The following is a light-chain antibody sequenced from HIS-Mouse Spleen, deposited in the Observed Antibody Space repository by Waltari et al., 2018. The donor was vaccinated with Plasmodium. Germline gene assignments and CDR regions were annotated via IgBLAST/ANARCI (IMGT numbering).Light chain of an antibody. CDR3: QQFNSYPIT. CDR2: DAS. Sequence: AIQLTQSPSSLTASVGDRVTITCRASQGISSALAWYQQKPGKAPKLLIYDASSLESGVPSRFSGSGSGTDFTLTISSLQPEDFATYYCQQFNSYPITFGQGTRLEIK. CDR1: QGISSA. V-gene: IGKV1-13*02. J-gene: IGKJ5*01.